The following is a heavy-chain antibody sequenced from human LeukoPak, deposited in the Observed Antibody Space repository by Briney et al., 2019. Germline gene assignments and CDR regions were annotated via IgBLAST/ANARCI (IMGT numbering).Heavy chain of an antibody. CDR3: AKRGVVIRVILVGFHKEANYFDS. V-gene: IGHV3-23*01. CDR2: ISDSVGRT. Sequence: PGGSLRLSCAVSGITRSNYGMSWVRPAPGKGLEWVAGISDSVGRTNYADSGRGRFTISRDNHKNTLYLQMNSLRAEDTAVYFCAKRGVVIRVILVGFHKEANYFDSWGQGALVTVSS. CDR1: GITRSNYG. J-gene: IGHJ4*02. D-gene: IGHD3-22*01.